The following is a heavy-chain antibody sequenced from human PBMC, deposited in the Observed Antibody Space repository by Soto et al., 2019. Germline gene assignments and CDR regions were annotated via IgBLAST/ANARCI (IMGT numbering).Heavy chain of an antibody. V-gene: IGHV1-69*06. J-gene: IGHJ5*02. Sequence: QVQLVQSGAEVKTPGSSVKVSCKASGGTFSSYAITWVRQAPGQGLEWMGGIIPLFGTSNYAQKFQGRVTITADRSTSTAYMELSSLRSEDTAVYYCARSDLLGAWFDPWGQGTLVTVSS. CDR2: IIPLFGTS. CDR1: GGTFSSYA. CDR3: ARSDLLGAWFDP. D-gene: IGHD3-16*01.